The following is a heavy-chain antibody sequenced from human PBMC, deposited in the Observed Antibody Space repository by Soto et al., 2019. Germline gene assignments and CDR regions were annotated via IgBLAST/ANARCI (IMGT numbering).Heavy chain of an antibody. CDR1: GGTFSSYA. Sequence: SVKVSCKASGGTFSSYAISWVRQAPGQGLEWMGGIIPIFGTANYAQKFQGRVTITADESTSTAYMELSSLRSEDTAVYYCAREGDSSGYYYQKYFDYWGQGTLVTVSS. CDR2: IIPIFGTA. J-gene: IGHJ4*02. D-gene: IGHD3-22*01. CDR3: AREGDSSGYYYQKYFDY. V-gene: IGHV1-69*13.